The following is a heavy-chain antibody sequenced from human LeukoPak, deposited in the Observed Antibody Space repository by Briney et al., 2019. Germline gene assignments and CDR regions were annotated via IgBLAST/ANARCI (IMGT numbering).Heavy chain of an antibody. Sequence: SVKVSRKASGGTFSSYAIIWVRQAPGQGLEWMGGIIPIFGTANYAQKFQGRVTITTDESTSTAYMELSSLRSEDTAVYYCVVDCTNGVCYEGYNWFDPWGQGTLVTVSS. CDR2: IIPIFGTA. V-gene: IGHV1-69*05. CDR1: GGTFSSYA. J-gene: IGHJ5*02. CDR3: VVDCTNGVCYEGYNWFDP. D-gene: IGHD2-8*01.